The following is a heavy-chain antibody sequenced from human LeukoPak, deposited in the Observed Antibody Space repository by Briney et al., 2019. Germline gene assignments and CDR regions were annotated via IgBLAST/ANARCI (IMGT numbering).Heavy chain of an antibody. J-gene: IGHJ4*02. V-gene: IGHV3-21*01. CDR2: ISSSSSYI. CDR3: ARDIVGATKDDY. D-gene: IGHD1-26*01. CDR1: GFTFSSYS. Sequence: GGSLRLSCAASGFTFSSYSMNWVRQAPGKGLEWVSSISSSSSYIYYADSVKGRFTISRDNAKNSLYLQMNSLRAEDTAVYYCARDIVGATKDDYWGQGTLATVSS.